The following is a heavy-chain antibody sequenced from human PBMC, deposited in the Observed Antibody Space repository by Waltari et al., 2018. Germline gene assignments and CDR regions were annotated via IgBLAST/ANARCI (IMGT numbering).Heavy chain of an antibody. D-gene: IGHD6-13*01. Sequence: QVQLQESGPGLVKPSQTLSLTCTVSGGSISSGSYYWSWIRQPAGKGLEWIGYIYYSGSTNYNPSLKSRVTISVDTSKNQFSLKLSSVTAADTAVYYCARDGGYSSQHDAFDIWGQGTMVTVSS. CDR2: IYYSGST. CDR3: ARDGGYSSQHDAFDI. CDR1: GGSISSGSYY. J-gene: IGHJ3*02. V-gene: IGHV4-61*10.